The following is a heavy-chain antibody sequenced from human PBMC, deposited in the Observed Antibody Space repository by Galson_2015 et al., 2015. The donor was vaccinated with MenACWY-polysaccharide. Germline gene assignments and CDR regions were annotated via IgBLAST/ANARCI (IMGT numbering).Heavy chain of an antibody. CDR3: ARGDSARD. D-gene: IGHD5-12*01. CDR2: IKSDGSST. V-gene: IGHV3-74*01. Sequence: SLRLSCAASGFTFSTYWMHWVRQAPGKGLVWVSRIKSDGSSTNYADSVKGRFTISRDNAKNTLYLQMNSLRAEDTALYYCARGDSARDWGQVPLVTVSA. CDR1: GFTFSTYW. J-gene: IGHJ4*01.